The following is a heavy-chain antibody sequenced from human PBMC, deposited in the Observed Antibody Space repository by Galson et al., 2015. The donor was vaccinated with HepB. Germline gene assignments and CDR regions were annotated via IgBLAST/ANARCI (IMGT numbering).Heavy chain of an antibody. D-gene: IGHD1-26*01. Sequence: SLRLSCAASGFTFSSYAMHWVRQAPGKGLEWVAVISYDGSNKYYADSVKGRFTISRDNSKNTLYLQMNSLRAEDTAVYHCAKDQGWALPPSSFDSWGRGTLVTVSS. J-gene: IGHJ4*02. CDR2: ISYDGSNK. CDR1: GFTFSSYA. CDR3: AKDQGWALPPSSFDS. V-gene: IGHV3-30*04.